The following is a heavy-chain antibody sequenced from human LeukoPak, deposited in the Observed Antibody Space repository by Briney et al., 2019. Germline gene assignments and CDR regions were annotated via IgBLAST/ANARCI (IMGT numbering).Heavy chain of an antibody. D-gene: IGHD4-17*01. CDR3: ALEQNGDYRYGAFDM. CDR1: GGSISSHY. Sequence: SETLSLTCSVSGGSISSHYCSWIRQPAGKGLEWIGRIYTSGSTNHNPSLKSRVTMSVDTSKNQFSLKLSSVTAADTAVYYCALEQNGDYRYGAFDMWGQGTRVTVSS. CDR2: IYTSGST. J-gene: IGHJ3*02. V-gene: IGHV4-4*07.